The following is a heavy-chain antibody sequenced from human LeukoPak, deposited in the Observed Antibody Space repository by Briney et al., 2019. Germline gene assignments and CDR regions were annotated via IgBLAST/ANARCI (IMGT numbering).Heavy chain of an antibody. V-gene: IGHV1-18*01. Sequence: ASVKVSCKASGYTFTTYGISWVRQAPGQGLEWMGWISAYNGNTNYAQMFQGRVTMTTDTSTSTAYMELSRLRSDDTAVYYCTTEAITMIVADFDYWGQGTLVTVSS. CDR2: ISAYNGNT. J-gene: IGHJ4*02. D-gene: IGHD3-22*01. CDR1: GYTFTTYG. CDR3: TTEAITMIVADFDY.